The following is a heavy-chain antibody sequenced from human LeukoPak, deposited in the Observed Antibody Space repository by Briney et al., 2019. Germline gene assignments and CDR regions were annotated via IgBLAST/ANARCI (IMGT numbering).Heavy chain of an antibody. CDR1: GFTFSSYW. J-gene: IGHJ6*03. CDR2: INSDGSST. V-gene: IGHV3-74*01. CDR3: ARARGYYYYMDV. Sequence: PGGSLRLSCAASGFTFSSYWMHWVRQAPGRGLVWVSRINSDGSSTSYADSVKGRFTNSRDNAKNTLYLQMNSLRAEDTAVYYCARARGYYYYMDVWGKGTTVTVSS.